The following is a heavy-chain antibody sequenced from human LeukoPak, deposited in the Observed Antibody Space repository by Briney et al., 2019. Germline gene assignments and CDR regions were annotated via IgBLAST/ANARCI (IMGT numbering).Heavy chain of an antibody. D-gene: IGHD6-13*01. V-gene: IGHV1-69*06. CDR3: ARDGGSSWYFDY. CDR2: IIPIFGTA. J-gene: IGHJ4*02. Sequence: SVKVSCKASGGTFSSYAISWVRQAPGQGLEWMGGIIPIFGTANYAQKFQDRVTITADKSTSTAYMELSSLRSEDTAVYYCARDGGSSWYFDYWGQGTLVTVSS. CDR1: GGTFSSYA.